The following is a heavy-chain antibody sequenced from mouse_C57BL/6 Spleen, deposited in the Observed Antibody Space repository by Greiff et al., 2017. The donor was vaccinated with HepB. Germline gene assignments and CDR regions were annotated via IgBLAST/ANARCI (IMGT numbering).Heavy chain of an antibody. V-gene: IGHV14-4*01. J-gene: IGHJ2*01. Sequence: EVQLVESGAELVRPGASVKLSCTASGFNIKDDYMHWVKQRPEQGLEWIGWIDPENGDTEYASKFQGKATITADTSSNTAYLQLSSLTSEDTAVYYCTTGDSYYFDYWGQGTTLTVSS. CDR1: GFNIKDDY. CDR2: IDPENGDT. CDR3: TTGDSYYFDY.